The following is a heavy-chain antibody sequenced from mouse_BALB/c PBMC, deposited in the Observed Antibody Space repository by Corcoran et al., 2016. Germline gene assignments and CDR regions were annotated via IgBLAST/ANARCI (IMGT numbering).Heavy chain of an antibody. CDR1: GYTFTNYG. CDR2: INTYTGEP. D-gene: IGHD3-1*01. Sequence: QIQLVQSGPELKKPGETVKISCKASGYTFTNYGMNWVKQAPGKGLKWMGWINTYTGEPTYADDFKGRFAFSLETSASTAYLQINNLKNEDTDTYFCARWTRATAWFAYWGQGTLVTVSA. V-gene: IGHV9-3-1*01. J-gene: IGHJ3*01. CDR3: ARWTRATAWFAY.